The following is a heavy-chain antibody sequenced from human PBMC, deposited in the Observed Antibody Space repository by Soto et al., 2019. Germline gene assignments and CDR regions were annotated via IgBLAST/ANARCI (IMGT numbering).Heavy chain of an antibody. Sequence: SQTRSLTCAISGYSVSSNSAAWNWIRQSPSRGLECLGRTYYRSEWYNDYAVSVKSRISINPDTSMNKFYLQLNSVTPEDTAVHYCARTTTDGPSTFFAYWGQGTLVTLSS. CDR3: ARTTTDGPSTFFAY. V-gene: IGHV6-1*01. D-gene: IGHD1-1*01. CDR1: GYSVSSNSAA. J-gene: IGHJ4*02. CDR2: TYYRSEWYN.